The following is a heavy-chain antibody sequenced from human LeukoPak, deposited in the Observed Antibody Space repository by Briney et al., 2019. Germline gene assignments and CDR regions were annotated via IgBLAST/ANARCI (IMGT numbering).Heavy chain of an antibody. J-gene: IGHJ4*02. Sequence: ASVKVSFKESPYTYTSYYSHWVGQAPGQGLEWMGIINPSGGSTSYAQKFQGRVTMTRDTSTSTVYMELSSLRSEDTAVYYCARSDAYSHSWGQGTLVTVSS. CDR3: ARSDAYSHS. CDR1: PYTYTSYY. CDR2: INPSGGST. D-gene: IGHD5-24*01. V-gene: IGHV1-46*01.